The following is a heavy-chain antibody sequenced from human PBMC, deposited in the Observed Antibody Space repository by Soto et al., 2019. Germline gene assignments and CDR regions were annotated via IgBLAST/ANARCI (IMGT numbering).Heavy chain of an antibody. CDR2: INPSGGST. V-gene: IGHV1-46*03. Sequence: ASVKVSCKASGYTFTSYYMHWVRQAPGQGLEWMGIINPSGGSTSYAQKFQGRVTMTRDTSTSTVYMELSSLRSEDTAVYYCARIAAAGTPFYGMDVWGQGTTVTVSS. J-gene: IGHJ6*02. CDR1: GYTFTSYY. CDR3: ARIAAAGTPFYGMDV. D-gene: IGHD6-13*01.